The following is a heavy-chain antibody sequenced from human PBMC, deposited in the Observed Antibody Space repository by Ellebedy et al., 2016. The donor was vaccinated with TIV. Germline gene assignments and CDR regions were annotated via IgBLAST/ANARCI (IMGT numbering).Heavy chain of an antibody. Sequence: GESLKISCKGSGYRFTTYWIGWVRQMPGKGLEWVGIIYPADSYTRYSPSFQGQVTISADKSISTAYLQWNSLKASDTAMYYCARLGRSGSYERNWFDAWGQGTLVTVSS. V-gene: IGHV5-51*01. CDR2: IYPADSYT. CDR3: ARLGRSGSYERNWFDA. J-gene: IGHJ5*02. D-gene: IGHD3-10*01. CDR1: GYRFTTYW.